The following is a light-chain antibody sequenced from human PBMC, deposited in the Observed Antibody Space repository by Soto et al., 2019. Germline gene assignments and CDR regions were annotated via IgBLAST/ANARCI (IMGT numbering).Light chain of an antibody. CDR2: ETS. J-gene: IGKJ2*01. CDR3: QQSFGPPYT. V-gene: IGKV1-39*01. CDR1: QSLGRR. Sequence: DIQMTQSPSSLSASVGDRVTITCRASQSLGRRLTWYQQKPGEAPKLLIYETSNLQNGVPSRFSGSGSETDFTLTINSLQPEDFATYYCQQSFGPPYTFGQGTKVEIK.